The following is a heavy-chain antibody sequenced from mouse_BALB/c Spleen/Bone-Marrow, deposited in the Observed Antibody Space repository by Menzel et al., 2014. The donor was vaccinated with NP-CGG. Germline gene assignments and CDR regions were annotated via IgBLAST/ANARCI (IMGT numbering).Heavy chain of an antibody. V-gene: IGHV14-3*02. CDR3: ASYYYGHYFDY. CDR2: IDPANGNT. CDR1: GFNIKDTY. J-gene: IGHJ2*01. Sequence: EVHLVESGAELAKPGASVKLSCTASGFNIKDTYMHWVKQRPEQGLEWIGRIDPANGNTKYDPKFQGKATITADTSSNTAYLQLSSLTSEDTAVYYCASYYYGHYFDYWGQGTTLTVSS. D-gene: IGHD1-1*01.